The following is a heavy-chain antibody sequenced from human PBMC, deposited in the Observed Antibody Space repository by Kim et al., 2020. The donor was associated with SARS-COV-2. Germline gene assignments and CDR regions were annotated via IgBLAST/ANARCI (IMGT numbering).Heavy chain of an antibody. CDR3: ARRCDYAWGSFDHGIDV. D-gene: IGHD3-16*01. V-gene: IGHV3-74*01. CDR2: INSDESST. Sequence: GGSLRLSCAASGFMFSTYWMHWVRQAPGKGLVWVSRINSDESSTIYADSVKGRFTVSRDNAKSTLYLQMNSLRAEDTAVYYCARRCDYAWGSFDHGIDVWGQGTTVTVSS. CDR1: GFMFSTYW. J-gene: IGHJ6*02.